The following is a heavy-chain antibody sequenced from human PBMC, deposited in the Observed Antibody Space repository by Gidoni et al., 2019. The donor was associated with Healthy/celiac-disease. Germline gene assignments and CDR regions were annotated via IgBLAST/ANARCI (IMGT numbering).Heavy chain of an antibody. D-gene: IGHD3-10*01. J-gene: IGHJ4*02. Sequence: EVQPFESGGGLVQTAGSLSISCAAPGSTFSSYAMSWVRQAPGKGLEWVSAICGSGGSTYYADSVKGRFTISRDNSKNTLYLQMNRLRAEDTAVYYCAKSTRYGLFDYWGQGTLVTVSS. V-gene: IGHV3-23*01. CDR1: GSTFSSYA. CDR2: ICGSGGST. CDR3: AKSTRYGLFDY.